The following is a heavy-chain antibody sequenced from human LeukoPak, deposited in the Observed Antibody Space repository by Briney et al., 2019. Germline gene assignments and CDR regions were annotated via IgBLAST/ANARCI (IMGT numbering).Heavy chain of an antibody. CDR3: AIAAGWELGY. Sequence: GGSLRLSCAVSGFTSSRHWMSWVRQTPEKGLEWVANIKEDASEESYVDSVKGRFTISRGNAKNSLYLQMNSLRAEDTAVYYCAIAAGWELGYWGQGTLVTVSS. CDR1: GFTSSRHW. CDR2: IKEDASEE. D-gene: IGHD6-25*01. V-gene: IGHV3-7*01. J-gene: IGHJ4*02.